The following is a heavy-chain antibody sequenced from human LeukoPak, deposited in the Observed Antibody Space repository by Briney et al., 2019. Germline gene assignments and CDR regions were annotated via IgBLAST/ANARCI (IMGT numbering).Heavy chain of an antibody. CDR2: IYYSGST. CDR1: GGSVDSSSYY. D-gene: IGHD3-3*01. J-gene: IGHJ6*03. Sequence: SQTLSLTCTVSGGSVDSSSYYWGWIRQPPGKGLGWIGSIYYSGSTYYNPSLKSRVTISVDTSKNQFSLKLSSVTAADTAVYYCAREPDINDFWTDYYYYYMDVWGKGTTVTVSS. V-gene: IGHV4-39*07. CDR3: AREPDINDFWTDYYYYYMDV.